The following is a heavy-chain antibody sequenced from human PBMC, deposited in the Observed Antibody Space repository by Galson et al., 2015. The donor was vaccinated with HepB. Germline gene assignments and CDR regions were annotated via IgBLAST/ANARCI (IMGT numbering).Heavy chain of an antibody. CDR2: IDPSDSYT. CDR1: GYSFTSYW. CDR3: ARHGSYSSSWYDYFQH. Sequence: QSGAEVKKPGESLRISCKGSGYSFTSYWISWVRQMPGKGLEWMGRIDPSDSYTNYSPSFQGHVTISADKSISTAYLQWSSLKASDTAMYYCARHGSYSSSWYDYFQHWGQGTLVTVSS. V-gene: IGHV5-10-1*01. D-gene: IGHD6-13*01. J-gene: IGHJ1*01.